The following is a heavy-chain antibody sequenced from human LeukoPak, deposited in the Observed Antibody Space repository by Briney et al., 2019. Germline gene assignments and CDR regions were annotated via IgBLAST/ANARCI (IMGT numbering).Heavy chain of an antibody. J-gene: IGHJ4*02. Sequence: KPSETLSLTCAVYGGSFSGYYWSWIRQPPGKGLEWIGEINHSGSTNYNPSLKSRVTISVDTSKNQFSLKLSSVTAADTAAYYCARGGYGSGTYYNYWGQGTLVTVSS. CDR2: INHSGST. CDR1: GGSFSGYY. V-gene: IGHV4-34*01. D-gene: IGHD3-10*01. CDR3: ARGGYGSGTYYNY.